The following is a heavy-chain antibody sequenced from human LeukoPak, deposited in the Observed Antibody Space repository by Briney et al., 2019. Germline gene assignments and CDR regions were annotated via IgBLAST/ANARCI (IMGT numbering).Heavy chain of an antibody. CDR1: GFTLSSYE. Sequence: GGSLRLSCIASGFTLSSYEMSWIRQAPGKGLEWVSSVDYSGGDTHYADSVMGRFTISRDNSKNTLYLQLNSLSADDTAVYYCAKDWGAGGYDSLDYWGQGTLVTVSS. J-gene: IGHJ4*02. CDR3: AKDWGAGGYDSLDY. CDR2: VDYSGGDT. D-gene: IGHD5-12*01. V-gene: IGHV3-23*01.